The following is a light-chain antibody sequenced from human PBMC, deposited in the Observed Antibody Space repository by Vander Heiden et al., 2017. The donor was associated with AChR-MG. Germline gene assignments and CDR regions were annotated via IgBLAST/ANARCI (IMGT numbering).Light chain of an antibody. Sequence: SALTQPPSASGSPGQSVTISCTGSSSDAGGYNYVSWYQQHPGKAPKLMVFEVDKRPSWVPDRFSGSKSGNTASLTVSGLQAEDEADYYCSSYAGTNNYVFGTGTKVTVL. CDR2: EVD. V-gene: IGLV2-8*01. J-gene: IGLJ1*01. CDR3: SSYAGTNNYV. CDR1: SSDAGGYNY.